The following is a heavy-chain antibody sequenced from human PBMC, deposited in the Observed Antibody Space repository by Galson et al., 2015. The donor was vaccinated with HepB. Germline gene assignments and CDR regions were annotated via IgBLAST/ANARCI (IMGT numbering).Heavy chain of an antibody. V-gene: IGHV3-21*01. CDR1: GFTLSRYG. Sequence: SLRLSCAASGFTLSRYGMNWVRQAPGKGLEWVSSISSTSTYIYYADSVKGRFTISRDNAKNSLHLQMNSLRAEDTAVYYCARDWGIDVAGTWWFDPWGQGTLVTVSS. CDR3: ARDWGIDVAGTWWFDP. J-gene: IGHJ5*02. CDR2: ISSTSTYI. D-gene: IGHD3-16*01.